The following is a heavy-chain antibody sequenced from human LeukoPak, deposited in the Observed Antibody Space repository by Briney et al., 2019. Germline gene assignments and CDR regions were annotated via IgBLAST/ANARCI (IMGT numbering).Heavy chain of an antibody. CDR3: ARENILTEDY. CDR2: IIPILGIA. CDR1: GGTFSSYA. J-gene: IGHJ4*02. V-gene: IGHV1-69*04. Sequence: GSSVKVSCKASGGTFSSYAISWVRQAPGQGLEWMGRIIPILGIANYAQKFQGRVTMTTDTSTSTAYMELRSLRSDDTAVYYCARENILTEDYWGQGTLVTVSS. D-gene: IGHD3-9*01.